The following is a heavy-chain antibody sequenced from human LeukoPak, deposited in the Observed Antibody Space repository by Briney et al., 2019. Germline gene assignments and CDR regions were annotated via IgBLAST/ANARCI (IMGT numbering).Heavy chain of an antibody. CDR1: GGSFSGYY. J-gene: IGHJ4*02. Sequence: SETLSLTCAVYGGSFSGYYWSWIRQPPGKGLEWIGEINHSGSTNYNPSLKSRVTISVDTSKNQFSLKLSSVTAADTAVYYCASYNWNLAFFDYWGQGTLVTVSS. V-gene: IGHV4-34*01. CDR3: ASYNWNLAFFDY. D-gene: IGHD1-7*01. CDR2: INHSGST.